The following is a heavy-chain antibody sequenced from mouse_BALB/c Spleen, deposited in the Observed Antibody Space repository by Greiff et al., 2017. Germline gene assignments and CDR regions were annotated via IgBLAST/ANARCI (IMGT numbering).Heavy chain of an antibody. J-gene: IGHJ4*01. CDR2: INPGSGGT. CDR1: GYAFTNYL. CDR3: ARSYYGYYAMDY. Sequence: VQLQQSGAELVRPGTSVKVSCKASGYAFTNYLIEWVKQRPGQGLEWIGVINPGSGGTNYNEKFKGKATLTADKSSSTAYMQLSSLTSDDSAVYFCARSYYGYYAMDYWGQGTSVTVSS. V-gene: IGHV1-54*01. D-gene: IGHD1-2*01.